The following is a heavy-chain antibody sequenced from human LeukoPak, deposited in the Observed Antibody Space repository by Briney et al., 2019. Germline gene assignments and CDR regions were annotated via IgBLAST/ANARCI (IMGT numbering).Heavy chain of an antibody. CDR3: ARIYCSGGTCYPGVDWFDP. CDR1: GGSISSYS. Sequence: SETLSLTCTVSGGSISSYSWSWIRQPPGKGLEWIGYIYYSGSTNNNPSLKSRVTISVDTSKNQFSLKLSSVTAADTAVYYCARIYCSGGTCYPGVDWFDPWGQGTLVTVSS. J-gene: IGHJ5*02. D-gene: IGHD2-15*01. V-gene: IGHV4-59*01. CDR2: IYYSGST.